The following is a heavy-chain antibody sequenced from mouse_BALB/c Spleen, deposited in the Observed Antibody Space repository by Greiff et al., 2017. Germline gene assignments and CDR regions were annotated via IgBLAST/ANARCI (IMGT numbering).Heavy chain of an antibody. CDR2: IDPENGNT. D-gene: IGHD1-2*01. CDR1: GFNIKDYY. V-gene: IGHV14-1*02. Sequence: EVQLQQSGAELVRPGALVKLSCKASGFNIKDYYMHWVKQRPEQGLEWIGWIDPENGNTIYDPKFQGKASITADTSSNTAYLQLSSLTSEDTAVYYCAEGTPITTPGFAYWGQGTLVTVSA. CDR3: AEGTPITTPGFAY. J-gene: IGHJ3*01.